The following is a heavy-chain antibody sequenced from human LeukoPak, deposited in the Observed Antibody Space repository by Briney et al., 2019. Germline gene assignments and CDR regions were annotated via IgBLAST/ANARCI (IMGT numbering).Heavy chain of an antibody. V-gene: IGHV4-39*07. Sequence: SETLSLTCTVSGDSISNSVYYWGWIRQPPGRGLEWIGSIDYSVNTYYNPSLKSRATLSMDMSKSQFSLKLNSVTAADTAVYYCAREYTLYRSGWFLDYWGQGPVVTVSS. CDR1: GDSISNSVYY. CDR3: AREYTLYRSGWFLDY. D-gene: IGHD6-19*01. CDR2: IDYSVNT. J-gene: IGHJ4*02.